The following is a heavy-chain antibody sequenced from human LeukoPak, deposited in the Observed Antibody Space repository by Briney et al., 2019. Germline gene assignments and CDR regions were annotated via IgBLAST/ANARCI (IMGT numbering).Heavy chain of an antibody. V-gene: IGHV1-18*01. CDR2: ISAYNGNT. CDR1: GYTFTSYG. CDR3: AREKAGYSSSWYFSGMDY. D-gene: IGHD6-13*01. Sequence: ASVKVSCKASGYTFTSYGISWVRQAPGQGLEWMGWISAYNGNTNYAQKLQGRVTMTTDTSTSTAYMELRSLRSDDTAVYYCAREKAGYSSSWYFSGMDYWGQGTLVTVSS. J-gene: IGHJ4*02.